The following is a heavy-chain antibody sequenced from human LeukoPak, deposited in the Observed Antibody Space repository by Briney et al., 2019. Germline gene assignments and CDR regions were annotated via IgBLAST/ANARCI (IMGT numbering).Heavy chain of an antibody. Sequence: PGGSLRLSCAASGFTFSSYWMHWVRQAPGKGLVWVSRINNDGSSTSYADSVKGRFTISRDNAKNTLYLQMNSLRAEDTAVYYCARDPWGSSWYGGPDYWGQGTLVTVSS. J-gene: IGHJ4*02. CDR2: INNDGSST. CDR3: ARDPWGSSWYGGPDY. D-gene: IGHD6-13*01. V-gene: IGHV3-74*01. CDR1: GFTFSSYW.